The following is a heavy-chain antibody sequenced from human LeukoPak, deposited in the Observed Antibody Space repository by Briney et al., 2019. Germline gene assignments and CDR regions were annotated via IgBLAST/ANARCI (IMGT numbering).Heavy chain of an antibody. CDR1: GGSISSSSYY. Sequence: PSETLSLTCIVSGGSISSSSYYWGWIRQPPGKGLEWIGSIYYSGSTYYNPSLKSRVTISVDTSKNQFSLKLSSVTAADTAVYYCAITYGSGSYYSGAFDIWGQGTMVTVSS. CDR2: IYYSGST. CDR3: AITYGSGSYYSGAFDI. J-gene: IGHJ3*02. V-gene: IGHV4-39*01. D-gene: IGHD3-10*01.